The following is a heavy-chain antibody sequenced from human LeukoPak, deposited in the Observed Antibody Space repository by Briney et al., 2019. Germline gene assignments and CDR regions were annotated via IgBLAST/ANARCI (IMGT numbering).Heavy chain of an antibody. J-gene: IGHJ6*03. D-gene: IGHD3-10*01. CDR2: IKQEGSEE. Sequence: GGSPRLSCAASGFNFGSHWMSWVRQAPGKGLEWEANIKQEGSEEYYVDSVKGRFTISRDNAKNSLYLQMNSLRAEDTAVYYCARDLSGSGSYYNYYYYMDVWGKGTTVTVSS. CDR3: ARDLSGSGSYYNYYYYMDV. CDR1: GFNFGSHW. V-gene: IGHV3-7*01.